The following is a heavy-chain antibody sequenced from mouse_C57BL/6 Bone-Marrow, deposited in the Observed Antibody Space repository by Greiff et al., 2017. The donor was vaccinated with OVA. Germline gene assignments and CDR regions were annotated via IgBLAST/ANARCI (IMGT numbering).Heavy chain of an antibody. V-gene: IGHV1-15*01. CDR2: IDPETGGT. D-gene: IGHD2-3*01. Sequence: QVQLQQSGAELVRPGASVTLSCKASGYTFTDYEMHWVKQTPVHGLEWIGAIDPETGGTAYNQKFKGQAILTADKSSSTAYMELRSLTSEDSAVYYCTRSHDLYWYFDVWGTGTTVTVSS. CDR3: TRSHDLYWYFDV. J-gene: IGHJ1*03. CDR1: GYTFTDYE.